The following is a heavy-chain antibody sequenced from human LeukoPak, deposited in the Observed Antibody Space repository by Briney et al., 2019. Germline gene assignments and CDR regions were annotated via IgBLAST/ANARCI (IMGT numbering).Heavy chain of an antibody. V-gene: IGHV4-4*02. CDR2: IYHSGST. D-gene: IGHD6-19*01. CDR1: GGSISSSNW. CDR3: ARVLGDSSGWGFGYYYGMDV. Sequence: SETLSLTCVVSGGSISSSNWWSWVRQPPGKGLEWIGEIYHSGSTNYNPSLKSRVTISVDKSKNQFSLKLSSVTAADTAVYYCARVLGDSSGWGFGYYYGMDVWGQGTTVTVSS. J-gene: IGHJ6*02.